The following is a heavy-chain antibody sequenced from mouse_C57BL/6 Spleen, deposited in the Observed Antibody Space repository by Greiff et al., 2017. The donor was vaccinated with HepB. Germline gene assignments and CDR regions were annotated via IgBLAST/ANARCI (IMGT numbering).Heavy chain of an antibody. CDR3: ARGLYYDYDKSDYFDY. CDR1: GYAFTNYL. V-gene: IGHV1-54*01. J-gene: IGHJ2*01. Sequence: QVQLKESGAELVRPGTSVKVSCKASGYAFTNYLIEWVKQRPGQGLEWIGVINPGSGGTNYNEKFKGKATLTADKSSSTAYMQLSSLTSEDSAVYFCARGLYYDYDKSDYFDYWGQGTTLTVSS. CDR2: INPGSGGT. D-gene: IGHD2-4*01.